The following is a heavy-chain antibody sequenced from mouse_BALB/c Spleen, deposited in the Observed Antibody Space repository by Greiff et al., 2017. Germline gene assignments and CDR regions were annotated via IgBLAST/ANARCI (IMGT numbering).Heavy chain of an antibody. CDR2: IWGDGST. V-gene: IGHV2-6-7*01. D-gene: IGHD1-1*01. J-gene: IGHJ4*01. CDR1: GFSLTGYG. CDR3: ARERYYGRRDYAMDY. Sequence: QVTLKVSGPGLVAPSQSLSITCTVSGFSLTGYGVNWVRQPPGKGLEWLGMIWGDGSTDYNSALKSRLSISKDNSKSQVFLKMNSLQTDDTARYYCARERYYGRRDYAMDYWGQGTSVTVSS.